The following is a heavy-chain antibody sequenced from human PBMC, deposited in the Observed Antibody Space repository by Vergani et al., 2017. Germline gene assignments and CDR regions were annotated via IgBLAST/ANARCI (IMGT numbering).Heavy chain of an antibody. Sequence: QVQLQQWGAGLLKPSETLSLTCAVYGGFFSGYYWSWIRQPPGKGLEWIGEINHSGSTNYNPSLKSRVTISVDTSKNQFSLKLSSVTAADTAVYYCARGQRGGRRITIFGVVSNWGQGTLVTVSS. CDR2: INHSGST. V-gene: IGHV4-34*01. CDR3: ARGQRGGRRITIFGVVSN. D-gene: IGHD3-3*01. J-gene: IGHJ4*02. CDR1: GGFFSGYY.